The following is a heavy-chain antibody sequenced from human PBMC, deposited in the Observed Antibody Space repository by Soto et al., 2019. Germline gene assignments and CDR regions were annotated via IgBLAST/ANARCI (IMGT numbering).Heavy chain of an antibody. CDR1: GFTFSSYW. CDR2: IKQDGSEK. D-gene: IGHD3-22*01. V-gene: IGHV3-7*04. Sequence: PGGSLRLSCAASGFTFSSYWMSWVRQAPGKGLEWVANIKQDGSEKYYVDFVKGRFTISRDNAKNSLFLQMNSLKAEDTFVYYCAWFYYDSSGYLPSPYYYYYGMDVWGQGTTVTVSS. CDR3: AWFYYDSSGYLPSPYYYYYGMDV. J-gene: IGHJ6*02.